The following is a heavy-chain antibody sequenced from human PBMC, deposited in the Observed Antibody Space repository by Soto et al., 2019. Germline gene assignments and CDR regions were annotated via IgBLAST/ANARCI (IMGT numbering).Heavy chain of an antibody. CDR2: ISYDGSNK. CDR3: AKDPLDIVLVPAAMVPDY. CDR1: GFTFSSYG. Sequence: GGSLRLSCAASGFTFSSYGMHWVRQAPGKGLEWVAVISYDGSNKYYADSVKGRFTISRDNSKNTLYLQMNSLRAEDTAVYYCAKDPLDIVLVPAAMVPDYWGQGTLVTVSS. J-gene: IGHJ4*02. D-gene: IGHD2-2*03. V-gene: IGHV3-30*18.